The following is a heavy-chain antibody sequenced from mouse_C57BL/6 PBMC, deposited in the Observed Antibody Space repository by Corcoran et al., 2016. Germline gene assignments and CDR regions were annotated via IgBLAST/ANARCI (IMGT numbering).Heavy chain of an antibody. D-gene: IGHD4-1*01. CDR2: INTYSGVP. V-gene: IGHV9-3*01. J-gene: IGHJ3*01. CDR3: ARLNWDEGCAY. CDR1: GYTFTTYG. Sequence: QIQLVQSGPELKKPGETVKISCKASGYTFTTYGMSWVKQAPGKGLKWMGWINTYSGVPTYADDFKGRFAFSLETSASTAYLQINNLKNEDTATYFCARLNWDEGCAYWGQGTLVTVSA.